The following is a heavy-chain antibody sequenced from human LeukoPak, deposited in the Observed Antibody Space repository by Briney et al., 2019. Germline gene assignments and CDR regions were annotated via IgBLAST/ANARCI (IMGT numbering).Heavy chain of an antibody. V-gene: IGHV3-23*01. J-gene: IGHJ4*02. CDR3: AKDPEVDYGDYGAVAG. Sequence: GGSLRLSCAASGFTFTSYAMSWGRQAPGKGLEWVSAISGSGGSTYYADSVKGRFTISRDNSKNTLYLQMNSLRAEDTAVYYCAKDPEVDYGDYGAVAGWGQGTLVTVSS. CDR1: GFTFTSYA. CDR2: ISGSGGST. D-gene: IGHD4-17*01.